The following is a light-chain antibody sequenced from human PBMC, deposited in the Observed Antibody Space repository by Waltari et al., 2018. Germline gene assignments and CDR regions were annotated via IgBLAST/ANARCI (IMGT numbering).Light chain of an antibody. V-gene: IGKV3-11*01. CDR1: QSVSSF. CDR3: QQRDNWPSIT. Sequence: EIVLTQSPATLSLSPGERATLSCRASQSVSSFLGWYQQKPGQAPRLLIYDVSNRATDIPARFSGSGSGTDFTLTISSLEPEDFAVYYCQQRDNWPSITFGQGTRLEIK. J-gene: IGKJ5*01. CDR2: DVS.